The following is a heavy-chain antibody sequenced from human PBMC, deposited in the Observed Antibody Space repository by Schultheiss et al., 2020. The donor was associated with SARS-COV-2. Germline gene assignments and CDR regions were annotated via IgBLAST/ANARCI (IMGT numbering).Heavy chain of an antibody. Sequence: SETLSLTCAVSGGSISSGGYYWSWIRQPPGKGLEWIGEINHSGSTNYNPSLKSRVTISVDTSKNQFSLKLSSVTAADTAVYYCARESDYNWFDPWGQGTLVTVSS. V-gene: IGHV4-61*08. CDR2: INHSGST. D-gene: IGHD2-21*02. CDR1: GGSISSGGYY. J-gene: IGHJ5*02. CDR3: ARESDYNWFDP.